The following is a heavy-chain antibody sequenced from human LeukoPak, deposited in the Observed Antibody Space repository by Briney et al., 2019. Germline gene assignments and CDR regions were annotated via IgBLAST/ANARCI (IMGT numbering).Heavy chain of an antibody. CDR3: ARRYGRPFDY. J-gene: IGHJ4*02. CDR1: GYSFTSLW. V-gene: IGHV5-51*01. D-gene: IGHD4-17*01. Sequence: GESLKISCRGSGYSFTSLWIGWVRQMPGKGLEWMGIIYPGDSDTRYSPSFEGQVTISADKSISTAYLEWSNLKASDTAIYYCARRYGRPFDYWGQGTLVTVSS. CDR2: IYPGDSDT.